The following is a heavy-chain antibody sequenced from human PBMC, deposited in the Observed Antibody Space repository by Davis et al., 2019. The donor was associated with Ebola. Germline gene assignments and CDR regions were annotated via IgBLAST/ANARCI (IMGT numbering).Heavy chain of an antibody. V-gene: IGHV1-2*02. J-gene: IGHJ5*02. Sequence: APVKVSCKASGYTFTGYYMHWVRQAPGQGLEWMGWINPNSGGTNYAQKFQGRVTMTRDTSISTAYMELSRLRSDDTAVYYCARDRPAAIRSVNWFDPWGQGTLVTVSS. CDR2: INPNSGGT. CDR3: ARDRPAAIRSVNWFDP. D-gene: IGHD2-2*02. CDR1: GYTFTGYY.